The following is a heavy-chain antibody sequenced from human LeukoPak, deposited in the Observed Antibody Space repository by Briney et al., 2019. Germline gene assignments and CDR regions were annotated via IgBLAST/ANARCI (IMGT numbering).Heavy chain of an antibody. D-gene: IGHD5-12*01. CDR3: ARGEEHSGYEGDDY. V-gene: IGHV1-8*01. J-gene: IGHJ4*02. CDR2: MNPNSGNT. Sequence: GASVKVSCKASGYTFTSYDINWVRQATGQGLEWMGWMNPNSGNTGYAQKFQGRVTMTRNTSISTAYMELSSLRSEDTAVYYCARGEEHSGYEGDDYWGQGTLVTVSS. CDR1: GYTFTSYD.